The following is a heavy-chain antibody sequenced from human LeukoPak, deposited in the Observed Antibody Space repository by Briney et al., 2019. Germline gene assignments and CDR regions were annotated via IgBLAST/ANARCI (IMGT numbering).Heavy chain of an antibody. V-gene: IGHV4-39*01. D-gene: IGHD5-24*01. CDR2: IYYSGST. CDR3: ARHEIWFDP. J-gene: IGHJ5*02. Sequence: SKTLSLTCTVSGGSISSSSYYWGWIRQPPGKGLEWIGSIYYSGSTYYNPSLKSRVTISVDTSKNQFSLKLSSVTAADTAVYYCARHEIWFDPWGQGTLVTVSS. CDR1: GGSISSSSYY.